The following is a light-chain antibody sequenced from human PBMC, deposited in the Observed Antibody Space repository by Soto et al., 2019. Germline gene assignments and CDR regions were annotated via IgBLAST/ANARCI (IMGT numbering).Light chain of an antibody. V-gene: IGKV1-8*01. CDR2: AAS. CDR1: QGISSY. J-gene: IGKJ3*01. CDR3: QQYYSYPLT. Sequence: AIRMTQSPSSLSASTGDRVTITCRASQGISSYLAWYQQKPGKAPKLLIYAASTLQSGVPSRFSGSGSGTDFTRTIGGLHSDDFATYYCQQYYSYPLTFGPGTKVDIK.